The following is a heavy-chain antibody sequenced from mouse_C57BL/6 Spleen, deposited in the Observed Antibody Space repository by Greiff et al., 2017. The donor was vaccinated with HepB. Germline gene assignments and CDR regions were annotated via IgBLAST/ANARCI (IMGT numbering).Heavy chain of an antibody. CDR1: GYTFTDYE. CDR3: VQLGRNYFDC. CDR2: IDPETGGT. D-gene: IGHD4-1*02. Sequence: QVQLKQSGAELVRPGASVTLSCKASGYTFTDYEMHWVKQTPGHGLEWIGAIDPETGGTTYNQKFKGKATLTADKSSSTAYMELRSLTSEASAVYYCVQLGRNYFDCWGQGTTLTVSS. V-gene: IGHV1-15*01. J-gene: IGHJ2*01.